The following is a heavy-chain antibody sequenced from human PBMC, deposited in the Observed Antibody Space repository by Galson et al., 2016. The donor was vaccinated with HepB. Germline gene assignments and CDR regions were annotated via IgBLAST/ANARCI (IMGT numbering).Heavy chain of an antibody. V-gene: IGHV3-74*01. D-gene: IGHD2-2*01. J-gene: IGHJ5*02. CDR2: ITSDGSST. CDR1: GFTLSNYW. CDR3: ARDRGASTPLDP. Sequence: SLRLSCAASGFTLSNYWMHWVRQAPGKGLVWVSRITSDGSSTTYAEFVEGRFTISRDNAKNTLYLQMNRLRAEDTAVYYCARDRGASTPLDPWGRGTLVTVSS.